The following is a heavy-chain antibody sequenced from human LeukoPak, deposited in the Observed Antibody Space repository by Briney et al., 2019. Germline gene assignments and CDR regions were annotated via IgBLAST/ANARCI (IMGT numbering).Heavy chain of an antibody. V-gene: IGHV3-30*02. J-gene: IGHJ6*03. CDR2: IRYDGSNK. Sequence: PGGSLRLSCAASGFTFSSYAMSWVRQAPGKGLEWVAFIRYDGSNKYYADSVKGRFTISRDNSKNTLYLQMNSLRAEDTAVYYCAKDAIAVAAYYYMDVWGKGTTVTVSS. CDR1: GFTFSSYA. D-gene: IGHD6-19*01. CDR3: AKDAIAVAAYYYMDV.